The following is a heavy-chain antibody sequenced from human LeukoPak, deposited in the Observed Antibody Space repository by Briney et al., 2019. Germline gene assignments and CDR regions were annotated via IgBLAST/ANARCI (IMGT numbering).Heavy chain of an antibody. CDR1: GFTFSNAW. D-gene: IGHD2-2*01. Sequence: PGGSLRLSCAGSGFTFSNAWMSWVRQAPGKGLEWVSAISGSGGSTYYADSVKGRFTISRDNSKNTLYLQMNSLRAEDTAVYYCAKAGTRYCSSTSCPARYYYYGMDVWGQGTTVTVSS. CDR2: ISGSGGST. J-gene: IGHJ6*02. CDR3: AKAGTRYCSSTSCPARYYYYGMDV. V-gene: IGHV3-23*01.